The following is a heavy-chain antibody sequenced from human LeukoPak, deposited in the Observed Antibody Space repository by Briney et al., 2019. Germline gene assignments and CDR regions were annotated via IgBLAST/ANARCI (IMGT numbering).Heavy chain of an antibody. V-gene: IGHV3-7*01. CDR2: IKQDGSEK. CDR3: AREARQDRRWLQLGSWFDP. J-gene: IGHJ5*02. Sequence: GGSLRLSCAASGFTFSSYWMSWVRQAPGKGLEWVANIKQDGSEKYYVDSVKGRFTISRDNAKNSLYLQMNSLRAEDTAVYYCAREARQDRRWLQLGSWFDPWGQGTLVTVSS. CDR1: GFTFSSYW. D-gene: IGHD5-24*01.